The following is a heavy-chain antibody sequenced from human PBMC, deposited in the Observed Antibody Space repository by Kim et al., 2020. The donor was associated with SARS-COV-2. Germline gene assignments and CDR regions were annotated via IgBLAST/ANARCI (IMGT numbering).Heavy chain of an antibody. Sequence: GGSLRLSCAASGFTFSSYAMSWVRQAPGKGLEWVSAISGSGGSTYYADSVKGRFTISRDNSKNTLYLQMNSLRAEDTAVYYCALLTHGSGYYQYYYYGMDVWGQGTTVTVSS. D-gene: IGHD3-3*01. V-gene: IGHV3-23*01. CDR3: ALLTHGSGYYQYYYYGMDV. J-gene: IGHJ6*02. CDR2: ISGSGGST. CDR1: GFTFSSYA.